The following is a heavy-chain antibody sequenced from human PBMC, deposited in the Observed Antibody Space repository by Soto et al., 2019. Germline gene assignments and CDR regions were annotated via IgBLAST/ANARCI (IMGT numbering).Heavy chain of an antibody. J-gene: IGHJ6*02. CDR1: GYTFTSYG. D-gene: IGHD3-3*01. CDR2: ISAYNGKT. Sequence: ASVKVSCKASGYTFTSYGISWVRQAPGQGHEWKGWISAYNGKTNYAQKLQGRVTITTDTSTSTAYMKMRSLRSDDTAVYYSERGPRFFVFWSGYYGSPADYYYGMDVWGQGTRVTVSS. CDR3: ERGPRFFVFWSGYYGSPADYYYGMDV. V-gene: IGHV1-18*01.